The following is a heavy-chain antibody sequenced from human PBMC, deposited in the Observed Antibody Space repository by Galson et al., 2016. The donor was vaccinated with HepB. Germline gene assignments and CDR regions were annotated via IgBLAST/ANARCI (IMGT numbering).Heavy chain of an antibody. Sequence: SLRLSCAASGFTFSSYEMHWVRQAPGKGLEWVSYISSSGGMIFYADSVRGRFTISRDHAENSLSLQVDSLRPEDTGVYFCVRDSGGYRDGPQYYLDYWGQGVLVTVSS. CDR2: ISSSGGMI. V-gene: IGHV3-48*03. CDR1: GFTFSSYE. CDR3: VRDSGGYRDGPQYYLDY. D-gene: IGHD5-18*01. J-gene: IGHJ4*02.